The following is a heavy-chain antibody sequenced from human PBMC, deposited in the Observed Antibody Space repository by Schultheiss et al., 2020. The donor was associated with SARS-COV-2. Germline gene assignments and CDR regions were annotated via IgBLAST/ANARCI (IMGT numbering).Heavy chain of an antibody. D-gene: IGHD3-10*01. V-gene: IGHV3-23*01. Sequence: GESLKISCAASGFTFSSYAMSWVRQAPGKGLEWVSAISGSGGSTYYADSVKGRFTISRDNSKNTLYLQMNSLRAEDTAVYYCARVWGVINVWGQGTLVTVSS. CDR1: GFTFSSYA. CDR2: ISGSGGST. CDR3: ARVWGVINV. J-gene: IGHJ4*02.